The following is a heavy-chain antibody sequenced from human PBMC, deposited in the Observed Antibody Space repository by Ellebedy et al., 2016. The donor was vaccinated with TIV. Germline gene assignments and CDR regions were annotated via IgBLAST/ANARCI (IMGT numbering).Heavy chain of an antibody. CDR3: AREGRGNSAGMDV. CDR1: GGSISNYY. CDR2: VYYSGST. V-gene: IGHV4-59*01. D-gene: IGHD4-23*01. J-gene: IGHJ6*04. Sequence: MPSETLSLTCTVSGGSISNYYCSWIWQHPGKGLSWIGYVYYSGSTNYNPSLESRVTISVDTSKNQFSLKLSSVTAADKAVYYCAREGRGNSAGMDVWGKGTTVTVSS.